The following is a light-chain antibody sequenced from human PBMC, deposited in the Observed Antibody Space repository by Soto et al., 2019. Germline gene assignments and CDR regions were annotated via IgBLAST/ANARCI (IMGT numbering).Light chain of an antibody. CDR1: SSNIGNNY. CDR3: GTWDSSLSAWV. V-gene: IGLV1-51*01. CDR2: DNN. Sequence: QSVLTQPPSVSAAPGQKVTISCSGSSSNIGNNYVSWYQQLPGTAPKLFIYDNNKRPSGIPDRFSGSKSGTSATLGITGLQTGDEADYYCGTWDSSLSAWVFGGGTKVTVL. J-gene: IGLJ3*02.